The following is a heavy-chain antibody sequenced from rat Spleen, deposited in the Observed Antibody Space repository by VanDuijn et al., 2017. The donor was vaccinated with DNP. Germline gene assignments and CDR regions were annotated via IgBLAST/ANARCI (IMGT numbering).Heavy chain of an antibody. D-gene: IGHD1-1*01. Sequence: EVQLVESGGGLVQPGRSLKLSCAASGFTFSNYGMHWLRQAPTKGLEWVASISPSGGSTYYRDSVKGRFTISRDNAKSTLYLQMDSLRSEDTATYYCATLITTVPEVDYWGQGVMVTVSS. CDR2: ISPSGGST. V-gene: IGHV5-19*01. CDR1: GFTFSNYG. J-gene: IGHJ2*01. CDR3: ATLITTVPEVDY.